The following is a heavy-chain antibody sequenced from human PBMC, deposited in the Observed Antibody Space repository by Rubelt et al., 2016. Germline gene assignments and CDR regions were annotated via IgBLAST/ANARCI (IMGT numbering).Heavy chain of an antibody. Sequence: QVQLVESGGGVVQPGRSLRLSCAASGFTFSSSGMHWVRQAPGKGLEWVAVIWYDESNKYYADSVKGRFTISRDNSKKTLYLQMKSLRAEETAVYYWARDRLGGLGLAMDYWGQGTLVTVSS. D-gene: IGHD3-16*01. CDR1: GFTFSSSG. CDR2: IWYDESNK. J-gene: IGHJ4*02. CDR3: ARDRLGGLGLAMDY. V-gene: IGHV3-33*01.